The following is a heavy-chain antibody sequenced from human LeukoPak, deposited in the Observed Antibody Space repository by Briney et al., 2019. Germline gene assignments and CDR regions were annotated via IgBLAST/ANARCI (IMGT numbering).Heavy chain of an antibody. CDR3: AKDLGYSSGWSAGDAFDI. J-gene: IGHJ3*02. V-gene: IGHV3-23*01. Sequence: GGSLRLSCAASGFTFSSYAMSWVRQAPGKGLEWVSAISGSGGSTYYADSVKGRFTISRDNSKNTLYLQMNSLRAEDTAVYYCAKDLGYSSGWSAGDAFDIWGQGTMVTVSS. CDR2: ISGSGGST. D-gene: IGHD6-19*01. CDR1: GFTFSSYA.